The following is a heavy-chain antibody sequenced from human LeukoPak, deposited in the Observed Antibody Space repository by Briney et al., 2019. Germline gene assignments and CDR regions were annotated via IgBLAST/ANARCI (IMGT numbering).Heavy chain of an antibody. J-gene: IGHJ6*03. V-gene: IGHV4-34*01. CDR2: INNSGST. CDR1: GGSFSGYY. Sequence: PPETLSLTCAVYGGSFSGYYWSWIRQPPGKGLEWIGEINNSGSTNYNPSLKSRVTISVDTSKNRFSLKLSSVTAADTAVYYCARGQSGSYYDYYYYMDVWGKGTTVTVSS. CDR3: ARGQSGSYYDYYYYMDV. D-gene: IGHD3-10*01.